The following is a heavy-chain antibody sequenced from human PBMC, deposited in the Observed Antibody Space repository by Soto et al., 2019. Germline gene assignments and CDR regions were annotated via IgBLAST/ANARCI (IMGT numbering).Heavy chain of an antibody. V-gene: IGHV1-69*13. CDR2: IIPIFGTA. CDR1: GGTFSSNG. J-gene: IGHJ6*02. CDR3: ARFGPTYGSAHDYGMDV. Sequence: SVKVSCKASGGTFSSNGISWVRQAPGQGLEWMGGIIPIFGTANYAQKFQSQVTITADESTSTAYMQLNSVTPEDTAVYYCARFGPTYGSAHDYGMDVWGQGTTVTV. D-gene: IGHD3-10*01.